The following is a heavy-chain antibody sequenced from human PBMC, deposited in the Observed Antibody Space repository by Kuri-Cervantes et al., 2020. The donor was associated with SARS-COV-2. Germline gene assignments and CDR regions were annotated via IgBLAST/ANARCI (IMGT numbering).Heavy chain of an antibody. CDR1: GGSISSSNW. D-gene: IGHD3-10*01. CDR3: ARSGEDYPFDY. V-gene: IGHV4-4*02. Sequence: GSLRLSCAVSGGSISSSNWWSWVRQPPGKGLEWIGEIYHSGSTNYNPSLKSRVTISVDKSKNQFSLKLSSVTAAATAVYYCARSGEDYPFDYWGQGTLVTVSS. CDR2: IYHSGST. J-gene: IGHJ4*02.